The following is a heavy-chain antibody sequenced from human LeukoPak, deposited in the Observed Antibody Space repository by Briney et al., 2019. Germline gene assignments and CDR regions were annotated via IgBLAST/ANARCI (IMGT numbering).Heavy chain of an antibody. J-gene: IGHJ4*02. CDR1: GITFSSYA. V-gene: IGHV3-30*04. CDR3: ARGRRQLVRSWHY. Sequence: PGGSLRLSCAASGITFSSYAMHWVRQAPGKGLEWVAVISYDGSNKYYADSVKGRFTISRDNSKNTLYLQMNSLRAEDTAVYYCARGRRQLVRSWHYWGQGTLVTVSS. D-gene: IGHD6-6*01. CDR2: ISYDGSNK.